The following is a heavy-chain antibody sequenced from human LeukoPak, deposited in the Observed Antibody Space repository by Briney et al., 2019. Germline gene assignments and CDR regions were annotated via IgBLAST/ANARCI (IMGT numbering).Heavy chain of an antibody. CDR3: ARGHDYCSSTSCYPYYYYYMDV. Sequence: ASVKVSCKASGYTFTSYGIRWVRQAPGQGLEWMGWISAYNGNTNYAQKLQGRVTMTTDTSTSTAYMELRSLRSDDTAVYYCARGHDYCSSTSCYPYYYYYMDVWGKGTTVTVSS. V-gene: IGHV1-18*01. J-gene: IGHJ6*03. CDR2: ISAYNGNT. CDR1: GYTFTSYG. D-gene: IGHD2-2*01.